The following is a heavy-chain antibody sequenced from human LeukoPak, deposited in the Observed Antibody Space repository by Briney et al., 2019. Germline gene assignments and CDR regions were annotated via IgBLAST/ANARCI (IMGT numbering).Heavy chain of an antibody. CDR1: GFTFSNYA. V-gene: IGHV3-30-3*01. J-gene: IGHJ4*02. CDR2: ISSDGSNK. CDR3: VRGGPYGDYDAY. Sequence: GGSLRLSCAASGFTFSNYAMHWVRQAPGKGLEWVAVISSDGSNKYYADSVKGRFTISRDNSKNTLYLQMNSLRAEDTAVYYCVRGGPYGDYDAYWGQGTLVTVSS. D-gene: IGHD4-17*01.